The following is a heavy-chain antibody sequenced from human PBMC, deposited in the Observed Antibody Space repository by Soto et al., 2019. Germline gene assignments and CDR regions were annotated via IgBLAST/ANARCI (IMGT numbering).Heavy chain of an antibody. Sequence: GASVKVSCKASGYTFSTYGFSWVRQAPGQGLEWMGWIGADNGDTNYAQNFQGRVTMTTDTSTTTSYMELRSLTSDDTAVYYCARETYGDYVGYFDPWGQGIQVTVSS. CDR1: GYTFSTYG. CDR2: IGADNGDT. D-gene: IGHD4-17*01. J-gene: IGHJ5*02. V-gene: IGHV1-18*01. CDR3: ARETYGDYVGYFDP.